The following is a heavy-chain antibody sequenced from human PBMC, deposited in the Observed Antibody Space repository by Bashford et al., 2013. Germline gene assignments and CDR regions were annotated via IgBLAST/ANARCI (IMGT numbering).Heavy chain of an antibody. V-gene: IGHV1-2*02. CDR3: DEXFQPRQWLDSTPTP. J-gene: IGHJ5*02. CDR2: INPNSGGT. Sequence: VASVKVSCRASGFTFTGYFMHWVRQAPGQGPEWMGWINPNSGGTKFAEKFQDRVTMTWDTSISTAYMELSDLKSDDTAIFYXDEXFQPRQWLDSTPTPWGQGTLVHRLL. CDR1: GFTFTGYF. D-gene: IGHD6-19*01.